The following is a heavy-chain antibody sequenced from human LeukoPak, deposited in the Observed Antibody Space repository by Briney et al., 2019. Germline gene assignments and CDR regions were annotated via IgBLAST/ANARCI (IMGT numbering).Heavy chain of an antibody. V-gene: IGHV4-31*03. J-gene: IGHJ4*02. CDR1: GGSISSGGYY. D-gene: IGHD3-16*01. CDR3: ARGGGDISDYAILFDY. Sequence: SETLSLTCTVSGGSISSGGYYWSWIRQHPGKGLEWIGYIYYSGSTYYNPSLKSRVTISVDTSKNQFSLKLSSVTAADTAVYYCARGGGDISDYAILFDYWGQGTLVTVSS. CDR2: IYYSGST.